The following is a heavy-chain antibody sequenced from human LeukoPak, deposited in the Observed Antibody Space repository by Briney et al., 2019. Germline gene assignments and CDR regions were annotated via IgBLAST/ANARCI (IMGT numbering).Heavy chain of an antibody. CDR1: GGSISSSSYY. V-gene: IGHV4-39*01. CDR2: IYYSGST. Sequence: PSETLSLTCTVSGGSISSSSYYWGWIRQPPGKGLEWIGSIYYSGSTYYNPSLKSRVTISVDTSKNQFSLKLSSVTAADTAVYYCASQTRIAATTTGAFDIWGQGTMVTVSS. J-gene: IGHJ3*02. D-gene: IGHD6-13*01. CDR3: ASQTRIAATTTGAFDI.